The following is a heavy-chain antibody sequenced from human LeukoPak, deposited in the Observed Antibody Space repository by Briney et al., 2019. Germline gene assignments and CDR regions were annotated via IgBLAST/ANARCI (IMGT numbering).Heavy chain of an antibody. D-gene: IGHD4-17*01. J-gene: IGHJ4*02. CDR3: ARDRGWGLRFLDY. CDR2: IKQDGSEK. Sequence: PGGSLRLSCAASGFTFSSYWMTWVRQAPGKGLEWVANIKQDGSEKYYVDSVKGRFTISRDNAKNSLYLQMDSLRAEDPAMYFCARDRGWGLRFLDYWGQGTLVTVSS. V-gene: IGHV3-7*01. CDR1: GFTFSSYW.